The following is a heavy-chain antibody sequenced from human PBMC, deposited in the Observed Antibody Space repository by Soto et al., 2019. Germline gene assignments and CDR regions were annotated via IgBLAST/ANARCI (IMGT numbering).Heavy chain of an antibody. D-gene: IGHD3-10*01. V-gene: IGHV3-15*01. Sequence: GGSLRLSCATPRFTFSNAWMSWVRQAPGKGLEWIGRIRSESDGGTTDYAAPVKGRFTISRDGSKNTLYLQMNSLKIEETAVYYWTTDFGPSWGQGTLVTVPQ. J-gene: IGHJ5*02. CDR1: RFTFSNAW. CDR3: TTDFGPS. CDR2: IRSESDGGTT.